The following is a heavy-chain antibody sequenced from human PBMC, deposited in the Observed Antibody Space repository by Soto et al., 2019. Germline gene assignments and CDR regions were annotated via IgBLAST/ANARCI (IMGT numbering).Heavy chain of an antibody. Sequence: GASVKVSCKASGYTFTSYYMHWVRQAPGQGLEWMGIINPSGGSTSYAQKFQGRVTMTRDTSTSTVYMELSSLRPEDTAVYYCARGSVVTAIDYYYGMDVWGQGTTVTVSS. CDR1: GYTFTSYY. V-gene: IGHV1-46*01. D-gene: IGHD2-21*02. CDR3: ARGSVVTAIDYYYGMDV. J-gene: IGHJ6*02. CDR2: INPSGGST.